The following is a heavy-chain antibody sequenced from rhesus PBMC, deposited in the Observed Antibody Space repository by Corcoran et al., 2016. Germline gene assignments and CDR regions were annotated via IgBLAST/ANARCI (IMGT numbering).Heavy chain of an antibody. V-gene: IGHV4-169*02. CDR2: IYCSGSRT. CDR3: ASDTVFQF. CDR1: GGSISSSY. D-gene: IGHD4-29*01. Sequence: QLQLQESGPGRVKPSETLSVTCAVSGGSISSSYGSCIRRSPGKGLEWIGYIYCSGSRTNYNPSLKSPVTLSVDTSKNQLSLKLSSVTAADTAVYYCASDTVFQFWGQGALVTVSS. J-gene: IGHJ1*01.